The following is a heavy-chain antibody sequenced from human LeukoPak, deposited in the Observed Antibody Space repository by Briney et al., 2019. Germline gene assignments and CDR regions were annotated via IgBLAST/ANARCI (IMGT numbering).Heavy chain of an antibody. J-gene: IGHJ4*02. Sequence: GKSLRLSCAASGFTFNNYGMHYVRQAPGKGLEWVAVISDDGRNKNYADSVKGRFTISRDNSNNTLYLQMNSLRAEDTGVYYCAKDRETTASGTFDYWGQGTLVTVSS. V-gene: IGHV3-30*18. D-gene: IGHD6-13*01. CDR3: AKDRETTASGTFDY. CDR2: ISDDGRNK. CDR1: GFTFNNYG.